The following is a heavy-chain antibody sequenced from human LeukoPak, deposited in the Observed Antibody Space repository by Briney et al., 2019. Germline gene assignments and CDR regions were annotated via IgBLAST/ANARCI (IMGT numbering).Heavy chain of an antibody. V-gene: IGHV3-48*03. CDR3: ARRATVTQFDY. CDR1: GFTFSSYE. Sequence: GGSLRLSCAASGFTFSSYEMNWVRQAPGKGLEWVSYISSSGSIIYYADSVKGRFTISRDNAKNSLYLQMNSLRAEDTAVYYCARRATVTQFDYWGQGTLVTVSS. J-gene: IGHJ4*02. D-gene: IGHD4-17*01. CDR2: ISSSGSII.